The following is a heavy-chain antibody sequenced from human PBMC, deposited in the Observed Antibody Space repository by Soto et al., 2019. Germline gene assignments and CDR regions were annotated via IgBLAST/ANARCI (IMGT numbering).Heavy chain of an antibody. CDR1: GDSVSSNSAA. V-gene: IGHV6-1*01. J-gene: IGHJ6*03. CDR3: ARAIAVAGTDYYYYYYMDV. Sequence: PSQTLSLTCAISGDSVSSNSAAWNWIRQSPSRGLEWLGRTYYRSKWYNDYAVSVKSRITINPDTSKNQFSLQLNSVTPEDTAVYYCARAIAVAGTDYYYYYYMDVWGEGTTVTVSS. D-gene: IGHD6-19*01. CDR2: TYYRSKWYN.